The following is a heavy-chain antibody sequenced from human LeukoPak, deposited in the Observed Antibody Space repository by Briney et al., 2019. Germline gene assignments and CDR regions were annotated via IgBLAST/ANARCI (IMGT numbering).Heavy chain of an antibody. Sequence: SETLSLTCTVSGGSISSGSYYWSWIRQPAGKGLEWIGRIYTSGSTNYSPSLKSRVTISVDTSKNQFSLKLSSVTAADTAVYYCARDYVYGYSYGFYYYYMDVWGKGTTVTVSS. J-gene: IGHJ6*03. V-gene: IGHV4-61*02. CDR3: ARDYVYGYSYGFYYYYMDV. D-gene: IGHD5-18*01. CDR2: IYTSGST. CDR1: GGSISSGSYY.